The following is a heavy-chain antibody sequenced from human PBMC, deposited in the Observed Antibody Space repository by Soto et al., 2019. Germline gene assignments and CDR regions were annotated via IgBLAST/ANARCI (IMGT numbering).Heavy chain of an antibody. CDR3: ARVRGHSSGWYEGDAFDI. V-gene: IGHV3-74*01. J-gene: IGHJ3*02. CDR2: INSDGSST. Sequence: HPGGSLRLSCAASGFTFSSYWMHWVRQAPGKGLVWVSRINSDGSSTSYADSVKGRFTISRDNAKNTLYLQMNSLRAEDTAVYYCARVRGHSSGWYEGDAFDIWGQGTMVTVSS. D-gene: IGHD6-19*01. CDR1: GFTFSSYW.